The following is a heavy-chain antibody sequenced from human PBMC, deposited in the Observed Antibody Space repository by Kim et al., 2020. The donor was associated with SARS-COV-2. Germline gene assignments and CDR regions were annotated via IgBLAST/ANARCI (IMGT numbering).Heavy chain of an antibody. CDR1: GFTVSSNY. CDR2: VYSGGST. V-gene: IGHV3-53*01. J-gene: IGHJ4*02. D-gene: IGHD4-17*01. Sequence: GGSLRLSCAASGFTVSSNYMSWVRQAPGKGLEWVSVVYSGGSTYYADSVKGRFTISRDNSKNTLYLQMGSLRAEDTAVYYCARCGAWPSYYFDFWGQGTLVTVSS. CDR3: ARCGAWPSYYFDF.